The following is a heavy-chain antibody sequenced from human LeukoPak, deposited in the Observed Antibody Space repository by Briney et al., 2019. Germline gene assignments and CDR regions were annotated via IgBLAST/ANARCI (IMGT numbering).Heavy chain of an antibody. CDR2: ISSGGGTT. J-gene: IGHJ3*01. CDR1: GFIFSSNY. CDR3: ANRGTKWLPPPTDAFDV. V-gene: IGHV3-23*01. D-gene: IGHD2-8*01. Sequence: GGSLRLSCAASGFIFSSNYMSWVRQAPGKGLQWVSTISSGGGTTYYGDSVKGRFTISRDNSKNTLYLQMNSLRVDDTAIYYCANRGTKWLPPPTDAFDVWGQGTMVTVSS.